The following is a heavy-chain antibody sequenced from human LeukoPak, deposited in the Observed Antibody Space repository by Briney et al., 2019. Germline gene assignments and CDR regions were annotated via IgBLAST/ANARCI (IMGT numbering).Heavy chain of an antibody. Sequence: PGGSLRLSCAASGFIFDHYGMYWVRQAPGKGLEWVSAISGSGGSTYYADSVKGRFTISRDNSKNTLYLQMNSLRAEGTAVYYCAKTASSGYSPDAFDIWGQGTMVTVSS. D-gene: IGHD3-22*01. CDR1: GFIFDHYG. CDR3: AKTASSGYSPDAFDI. V-gene: IGHV3-23*01. CDR2: ISGSGGST. J-gene: IGHJ3*02.